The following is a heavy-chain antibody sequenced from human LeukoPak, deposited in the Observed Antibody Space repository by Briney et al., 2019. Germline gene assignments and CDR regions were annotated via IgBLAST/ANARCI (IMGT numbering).Heavy chain of an antibody. V-gene: IGHV3-21*01. CDR1: GFTFSSYG. Sequence: KSGGSLRLSCAASGFTFSSYGMHWVRQAPGKGLEWVSSITSSSDYIYYADSVKGRFTVSRDNAKNSLYLQMNSLRAEDTAVYYGARSVTIIVDWFDPWGQGTLVTVSS. J-gene: IGHJ5*02. CDR2: ITSSSDYI. D-gene: IGHD3-22*01. CDR3: ARSVTIIVDWFDP.